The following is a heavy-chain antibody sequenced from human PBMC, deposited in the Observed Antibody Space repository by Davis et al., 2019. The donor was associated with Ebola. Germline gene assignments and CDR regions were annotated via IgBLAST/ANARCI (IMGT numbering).Heavy chain of an antibody. CDR3: ASGAYCSSTSCYGYYYYGMDV. CDR2: INHSGST. CDR1: GFTFSDYY. Sequence: ESLKISCAASGFTFSDYYMSWIRQPPGKGLEWIGEINHSGSTNYNPSLKSRVTISVDTSKNQFSLKLSSVTAADTAVYYCASGAYCSSTSCYGYYYYGMDVWGQGTTVTVSS. J-gene: IGHJ6*02. D-gene: IGHD2-2*01. V-gene: IGHV4-34*01.